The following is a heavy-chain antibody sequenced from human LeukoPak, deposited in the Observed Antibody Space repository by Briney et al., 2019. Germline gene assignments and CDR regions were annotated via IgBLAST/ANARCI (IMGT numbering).Heavy chain of an antibody. CDR1: GFSFSNAW. D-gene: IGHD6-19*01. Sequence: GGSLRLSCAASGFSFSNAWMDWVRRAPGKGLEWVGRIKSKTDGGTAHYAAPVKGRFTISIDDSRNTLYLQMNSLKTEDTAVYYCTRENRHSSGWYGAFDIWGQGTMVTVSS. J-gene: IGHJ3*02. V-gene: IGHV3-15*01. CDR3: TRENRHSSGWYGAFDI. CDR2: IKSKTDGGTA.